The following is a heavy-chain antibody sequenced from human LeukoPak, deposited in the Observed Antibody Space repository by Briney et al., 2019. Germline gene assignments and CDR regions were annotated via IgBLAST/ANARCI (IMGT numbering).Heavy chain of an antibody. CDR2: IIPILGIA. CDR1: GGTFSSYT. CDR3: AGAPPDTAMVAWFDP. Sequence: SVKVSCKASGGTFSSYTISWVRQAPGQGLEWMGRIIPILGIANYAQKFQGRVTITADKSTSTAYMELSSLRSEDTAVYYCAGAPPDTAMVAWFDPWGQGTLVTVSS. D-gene: IGHD5-18*01. J-gene: IGHJ5*02. V-gene: IGHV1-69*02.